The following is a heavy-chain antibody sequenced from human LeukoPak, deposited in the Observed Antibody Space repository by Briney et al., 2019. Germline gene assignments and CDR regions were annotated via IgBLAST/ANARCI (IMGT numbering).Heavy chain of an antibody. D-gene: IGHD3-3*01. J-gene: IGHJ5*02. CDR1: GASISSEDYY. V-gene: IGHV4-30-4*01. CDR2: THYSGSS. CDR3: AREGRDFWSGSRVWFDP. Sequence: SQTLSLTCTVSGASISSEDYYWSWIRQPPGKGLKWIAYTHYSGSSFYNPSLKSRITISVDTSKNQFSLRLSSVTAADTAVYYCAREGRDFWSGSRVWFDPWGQGTLLTVSS.